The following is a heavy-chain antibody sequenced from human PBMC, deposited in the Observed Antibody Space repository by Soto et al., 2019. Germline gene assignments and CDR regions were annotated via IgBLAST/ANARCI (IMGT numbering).Heavy chain of an antibody. Sequence: GGSLRLSCVASGFTFDTYALNWVRQAPWKGLEWVSAIGSSGSTYYADSVKGRFTISRDTPKKTLYLQMNSLRVEDTAKYYCAKGFRSLEWYSLAPFDYWGQGALVTVSS. CDR1: GFTFDTYA. V-gene: IGHV3-23*01. CDR2: IGSSGST. J-gene: IGHJ4*02. CDR3: AKGFRSLEWYSLAPFDY. D-gene: IGHD3-3*01.